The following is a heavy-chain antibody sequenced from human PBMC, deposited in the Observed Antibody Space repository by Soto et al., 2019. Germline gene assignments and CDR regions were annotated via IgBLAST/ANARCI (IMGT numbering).Heavy chain of an antibody. V-gene: IGHV3-30-3*01. D-gene: IGHD3-9*01. CDR1: GFTFSSYA. CDR3: ARDRRYFDWSGSFDY. J-gene: IGHJ4*02. CDR2: ISYDGSNK. Sequence: PVGSLRLSCAASGFTFSSYAMHWVRQAPGKGLEWVAVISYDGSNKYYADSVKGRFTISRDNSKNTLYLQMNSLRAEDTAVYYCARDRRYFDWSGSFDYWGQGTLVTVSS.